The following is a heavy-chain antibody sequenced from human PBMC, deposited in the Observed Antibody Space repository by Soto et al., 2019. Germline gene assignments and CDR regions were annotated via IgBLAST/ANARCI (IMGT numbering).Heavy chain of an antibody. Sequence: PGESLRLSCAASGFTFSSYEMNWVRQAPGKGLEWVSYISSSGSTIYYADSVKGRFTISRDNSKNTLYLQMNSLRAEDTAVYYCAKPQDFSRVVGAFDIWGQGTMVTVSS. CDR1: GFTFSSYE. CDR2: ISSSGSTI. V-gene: IGHV3-48*03. CDR3: AKPQDFSRVVGAFDI. J-gene: IGHJ3*02. D-gene: IGHD2-21*01.